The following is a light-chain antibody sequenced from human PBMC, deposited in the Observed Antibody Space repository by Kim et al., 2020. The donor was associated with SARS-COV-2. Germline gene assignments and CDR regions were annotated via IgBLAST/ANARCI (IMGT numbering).Light chain of an antibody. Sequence: ASVGARVTITCQASQAIKNNVNWYQQKPGKAPTVLIFGTSNLQSGVPSRFSGSGSGTDFTLSISSLQPEDFATYYCQQSYSAPITFGGGTKVDIK. CDR2: GTS. J-gene: IGKJ4*01. V-gene: IGKV1-39*01. CDR1: QAIKNN. CDR3: QQSYSAPIT.